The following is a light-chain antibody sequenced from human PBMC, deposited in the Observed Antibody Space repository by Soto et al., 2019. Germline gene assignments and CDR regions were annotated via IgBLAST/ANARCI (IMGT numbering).Light chain of an antibody. CDR3: QSYDSRLSGSV. Sequence: QSVLTQPPSVSGAPGQRVTISCTGSSSNIGAGYDVNWYQQLPGTAPKLLIYGNSNRPSGVPDRFSGSKSGTSASLAITGLQAGDEADYYCQSYDSRLSGSVFGGGTKLTVL. J-gene: IGLJ3*02. CDR2: GNS. CDR1: SSNIGAGYD. V-gene: IGLV1-40*01.